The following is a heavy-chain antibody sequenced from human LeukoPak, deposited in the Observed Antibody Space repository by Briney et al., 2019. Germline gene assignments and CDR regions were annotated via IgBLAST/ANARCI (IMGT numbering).Heavy chain of an antibody. CDR3: AVSGSRDY. CDR2: INTNTRNP. CDR1: GYIFTNNA. D-gene: IGHD3-10*01. Sequence: ASVKVSCKASGYIFTNNAMNWVRQAPGQGLEWMGWINTNTRNPTYAQGFTGRFVFSLDTSVSTAYLQISSLKAEDTAVYYCAVSGSRDYWGQGTLVTVSS. V-gene: IGHV7-4-1*02. J-gene: IGHJ4*02.